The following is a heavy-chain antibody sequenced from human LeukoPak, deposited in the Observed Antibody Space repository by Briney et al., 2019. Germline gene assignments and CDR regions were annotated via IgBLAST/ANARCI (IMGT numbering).Heavy chain of an antibody. V-gene: IGHV4-39*01. J-gene: IGHJ4*02. Sequence: TTSETLSLTCTVSDGSTSSTIYYWGWIRQPPGKGLEWIGTIYYSGSTYYNPSLQSRVTISVDTSKNQFSLKLSSVTAADTAVYYCASSHSSSWYLDYWGQGTLVTVSS. CDR2: IYYSGST. D-gene: IGHD6-13*01. CDR1: DGSTSSTIYY. CDR3: ASSHSSSWYLDY.